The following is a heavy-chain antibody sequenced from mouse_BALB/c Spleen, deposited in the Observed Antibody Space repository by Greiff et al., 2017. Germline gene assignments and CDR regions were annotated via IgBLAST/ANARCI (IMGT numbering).Heavy chain of an antibody. CDR3: AREEVRGDY. CDR1: GYTFTSYW. Sequence: QVQLQQSGAELVRPGASVKLSCKASGYTFTSYWMQWVKQRPGQGLEWIGAIYPGDGDTRYTQKFKGKATLTADKSSSTAYMQLSSLASEDSAVYYCAREEVRGDYWGQGTSVTVSA. J-gene: IGHJ4*01. D-gene: IGHD2-14*01. V-gene: IGHV1-87*01. CDR2: IYPGDGDT.